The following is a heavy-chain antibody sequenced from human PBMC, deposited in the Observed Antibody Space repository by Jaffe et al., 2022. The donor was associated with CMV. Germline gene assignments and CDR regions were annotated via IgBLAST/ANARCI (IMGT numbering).Heavy chain of an antibody. V-gene: IGHV6-1*01. D-gene: IGHD4-17*01. CDR1: GDSVSSNSAA. CDR3: ARGLLGATVTTFRVFDFDY. Sequence: QVQLQQSGPGLVKPSQTLSLTCAISGDSVSSNSAAWNWIRQSPSRGLEWLGRTYYRSKWYNDYAVSVKSRITINPDTSKNQFSLQLNSVTPEDTAVYYCARGLLGATVTTFRVFDFDYWGQGTLVTVSS. J-gene: IGHJ4*02. CDR2: TYYRSKWYN.